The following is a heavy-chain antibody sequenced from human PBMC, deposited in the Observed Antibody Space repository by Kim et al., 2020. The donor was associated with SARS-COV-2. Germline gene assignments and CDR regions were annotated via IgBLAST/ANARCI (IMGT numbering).Heavy chain of an antibody. CDR3: ARDDPSDGQWLVCTVPQGWFDP. J-gene: IGHJ5*02. V-gene: IGHV1-69*13. CDR1: GGTFSSYA. Sequence: SVKVSCKASGGTFSSYAISWVRQAPGQGLEWMGGIIPIFGTANYAQKFQGRVTITADESTSTAYMELSSLRSEDTAVYYCARDDPSDGQWLVCTVPQGWFDPWGQGTLVTVSS. CDR2: IIPIFGTA. D-gene: IGHD6-19*01.